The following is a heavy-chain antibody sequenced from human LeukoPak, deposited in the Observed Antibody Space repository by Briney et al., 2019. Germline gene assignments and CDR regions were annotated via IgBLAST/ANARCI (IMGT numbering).Heavy chain of an antibody. CDR2: FDPEDGET. D-gene: IGHD5-12*01. V-gene: IGHV1-24*01. CDR3: ATSRPLSGYSALDI. J-gene: IGHJ3*02. Sequence: ASVKVSCKVSGYTLTELSMHWVRQAPGKGLEWMGGFDPEDGETIYAQKFQGRVTMTEDTPTDTAYMELSSLRSEDTAVYYCATSRPLSGYSALDIWGQGTMVTVSS. CDR1: GYTLTELS.